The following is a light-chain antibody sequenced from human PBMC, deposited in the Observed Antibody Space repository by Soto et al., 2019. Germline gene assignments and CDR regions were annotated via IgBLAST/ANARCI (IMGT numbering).Light chain of an antibody. CDR3: QQYYSYWT. V-gene: IGKV1-5*03. CDR1: QSISSW. CDR2: KAS. J-gene: IGKJ1*01. Sequence: DIQMTQSPSTLSASVGDRVTIACRASQSISSWLAWYQQKPGKAPKLLISKASNLESGVPSRFSGSGSGTEFTLTISSLQPADFATYYCQQYYSYWTFGQGTKVEIK.